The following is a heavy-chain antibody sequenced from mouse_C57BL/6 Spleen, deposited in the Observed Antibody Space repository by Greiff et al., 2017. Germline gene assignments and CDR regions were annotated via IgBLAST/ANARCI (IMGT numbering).Heavy chain of an antibody. CDR3: ASAYGSSSLDY. V-gene: IGHV2-2*01. CDR2: IWSGGST. J-gene: IGHJ2*01. Sequence: VQLQQSGPGLVQPSQSLSITCTVSGFSLTSYGVHWVRQSPGKGLEWLGVIWSGGSTDYNAAFISRLSISKDNSKSQVFFKMNSLQADDTAIYYCASAYGSSSLDYWGQGTTLTVSS. D-gene: IGHD1-1*01. CDR1: GFSLTSYG.